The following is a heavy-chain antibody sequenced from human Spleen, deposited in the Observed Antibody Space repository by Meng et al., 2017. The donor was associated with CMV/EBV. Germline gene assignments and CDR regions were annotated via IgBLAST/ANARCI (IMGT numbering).Heavy chain of an antibody. CDR1: GYTFTGYF. CDR3: ARVGGDSSGYTNAFDI. D-gene: IGHD3-22*01. V-gene: IGHV1-2*02. Sequence: ASVKVSCKASGYTFTGYFLHWVRQAPGQGLEWVGWINPNSGGTNYAQNFQGRVTMTRDTSIGTAYMDLASLASDDTAMYYCARVGGDSSGYTNAFDIWGQGTMVTVSS. J-gene: IGHJ3*02. CDR2: INPNSGGT.